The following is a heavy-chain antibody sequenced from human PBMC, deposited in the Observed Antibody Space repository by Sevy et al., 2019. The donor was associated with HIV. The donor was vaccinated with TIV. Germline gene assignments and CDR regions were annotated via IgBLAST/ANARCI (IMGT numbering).Heavy chain of an antibody. D-gene: IGHD3-16*01. Sequence: GGSLRLSCAASGFTFSDYWMSWVRQAPEKGLEWVANIKQDGSKKYYVDSIKGRFIVSRDNAKKSLYLEMSSLRAEGTAVYYCARLKLHYDPYYFDLWGQGTLVTVSS. V-gene: IGHV3-7*01. CDR3: ARLKLHYDPYYFDL. J-gene: IGHJ4*02. CDR1: GFTFSDYW. CDR2: IKQDGSKK.